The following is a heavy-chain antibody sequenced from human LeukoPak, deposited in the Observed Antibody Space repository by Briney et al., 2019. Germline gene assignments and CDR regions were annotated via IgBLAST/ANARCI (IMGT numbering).Heavy chain of an antibody. CDR3: ARDGYCSSTSCSDAFDI. D-gene: IGHD2-2*01. CDR1: GYTFTSYD. Sequence: GASVKVSCKASGYTFTSYDINWVRQATGQGLEWMGWMNPNSGNTNYAQKLQGRVTMTTDTSTSTAYMELRSLRSDDTAVYYCARDGYCSSTSCSDAFDIWGQGTMVTVSS. V-gene: IGHV1-18*01. CDR2: MNPNSGNT. J-gene: IGHJ3*02.